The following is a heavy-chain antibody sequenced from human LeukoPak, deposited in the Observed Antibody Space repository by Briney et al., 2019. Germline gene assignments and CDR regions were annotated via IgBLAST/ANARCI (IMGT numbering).Heavy chain of an antibody. V-gene: IGHV1-2*02. J-gene: IGHJ3*02. Sequence: ASVKVSCKASGYTFTGYYMHWVRQAPGQGLEWMGWINPNSGGTNYAQKFQGRVTMTRDTSISTAYMELSRLRSDDTAVYYCARGAVVVPAAIGGAFDIWGQGTMVTVSS. CDR1: GYTFTGYY. CDR2: INPNSGGT. D-gene: IGHD2-2*02. CDR3: ARGAVVVPAAIGGAFDI.